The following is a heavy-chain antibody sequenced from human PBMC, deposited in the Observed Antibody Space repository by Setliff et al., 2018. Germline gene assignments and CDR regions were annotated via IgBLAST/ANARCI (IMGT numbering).Heavy chain of an antibody. CDR3: ARDPWQWLTTFTSAEYFQH. CDR1: GGTFSSYA. V-gene: IGHV1-69*06. J-gene: IGHJ1*01. D-gene: IGHD6-19*01. CDR2: IIPVFGTA. Sequence: SVKVSCKASGGTFSSYAISWVRQAPGQGLEWMGRIIPVFGTANYAQKFQGRFTITADKSTSTAYMELSSLRSEETAVYYCARDPWQWLTTFTSAEYFQHWGQGTLVTVAS.